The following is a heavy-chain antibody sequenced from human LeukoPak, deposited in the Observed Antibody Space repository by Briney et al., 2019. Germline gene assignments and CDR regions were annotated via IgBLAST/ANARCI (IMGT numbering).Heavy chain of an antibody. CDR3: AKRGCSGGNFYPGSY. CDR2: ISVSGDST. CDR1: GFTFSYYA. Sequence: PGGSLRLSCAASGFTFSYYAMSWVRQAPGKGLEWVSVISVSGDSTHYADSVKGRFTISRDNSKNTLYLQMNSLRAEDTAVYYCAKRGCSGGNFYPGSYWSQGTLVTVSS. J-gene: IGHJ4*02. V-gene: IGHV3-23*01. D-gene: IGHD2-15*01.